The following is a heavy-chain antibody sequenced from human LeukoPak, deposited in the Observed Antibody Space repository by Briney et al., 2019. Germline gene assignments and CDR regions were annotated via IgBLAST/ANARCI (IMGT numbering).Heavy chain of an antibody. Sequence: TSETLSLTCAVSGGSISSGGYSWSWIRQPPGKGLEWIGYVFHSGSTYYNPSLKSRVTISVDRSKNQFSLKLSSVTAADTAVYYCARGLARGDIDYWGQGTLVTVSS. CDR2: VFHSGST. J-gene: IGHJ4*02. CDR3: ARGLARGDIDY. CDR1: GGSISSGGYS. V-gene: IGHV4-30-2*01. D-gene: IGHD2-15*01.